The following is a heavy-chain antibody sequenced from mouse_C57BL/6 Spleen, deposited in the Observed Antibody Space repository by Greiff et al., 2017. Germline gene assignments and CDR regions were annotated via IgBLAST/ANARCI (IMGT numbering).Heavy chain of an antibody. Sequence: EVKLMESGHELVKPGASVKISCKASGYSFTDYNMNWVKQSNGKSLEWIGVINPNYGTTSYNQKFKGKATLTVDQSSSTAYMQLNSLTSEDSAVYYCARRDYGSSLRYFDVWGTGTTVTVSS. V-gene: IGHV1-39*01. CDR3: ARRDYGSSLRYFDV. J-gene: IGHJ1*03. D-gene: IGHD1-1*01. CDR2: INPNYGTT. CDR1: GYSFTDYN.